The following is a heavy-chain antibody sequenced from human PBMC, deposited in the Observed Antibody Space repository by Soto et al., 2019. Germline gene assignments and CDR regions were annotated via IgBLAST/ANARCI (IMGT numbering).Heavy chain of an antibody. Sequence: QVQLVQSGAEVKKPGASVKVSCKASGYTFTSYAMHWVRQAPGQRLEWMGWINAGNGNTKYSQKFQGRVTITRDTSASTAYMELSSLRSEDTGVYYCARGLNGYLHYFDYWGQGTPVTVSS. D-gene: IGHD5-18*01. CDR1: GYTFTSYA. J-gene: IGHJ4*02. CDR2: INAGNGNT. V-gene: IGHV1-3*01. CDR3: ARGLNGYLHYFDY.